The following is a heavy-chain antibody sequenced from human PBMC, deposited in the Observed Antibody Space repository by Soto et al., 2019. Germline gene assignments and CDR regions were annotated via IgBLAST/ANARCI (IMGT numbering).Heavy chain of an antibody. D-gene: IGHD6-13*01. V-gene: IGHV4-4*02. CDR1: GGSISSSNW. CDR3: AREGSHFGRSWYSVMDV. CDR2: IYHSGST. J-gene: IGHJ6*02. Sequence: SETLSLTCAVSGGSISSSNWWSWVRQPPGKGLEWIGEIYHSGSTNYNPSLKSRVTISVDKSKNQFSLKLSSVTAADTAVYYCAREGSHFGRSWYSVMDVWGQGTKVTVSS.